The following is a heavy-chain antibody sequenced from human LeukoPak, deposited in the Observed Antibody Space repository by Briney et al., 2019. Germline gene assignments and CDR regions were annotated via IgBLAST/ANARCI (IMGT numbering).Heavy chain of an antibody. V-gene: IGHV4-34*01. D-gene: IGHD2-15*01. CDR2: INHSGST. Sequence: PSETLSLTCAVYGGSFSGYYWSWIRQPPGKGLEWIGEINHSGSTNYNPSLKSRVTISVDTSKNQFSLKLSSVTAADTAVYYCARDWNIVVVVAARFDYWGQGTLVTVSS. CDR1: GGSFSGYY. CDR3: ARDWNIVVVVAARFDY. J-gene: IGHJ4*02.